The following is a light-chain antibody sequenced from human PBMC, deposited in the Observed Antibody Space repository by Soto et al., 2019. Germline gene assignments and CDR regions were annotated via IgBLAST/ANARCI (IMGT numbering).Light chain of an antibody. CDR2: EVS. Sequence: QSALTQPASVSGSPGQSITISCTGTSSDVGGYNYVSWYQQHPGKAPKLMIYEVSNRPSWVSNRFSGSKSGNTASLTISGLQAEDEADYYCRSYTSSSTLVVFGGGTKLTVL. CDR3: RSYTSSSTLVV. V-gene: IGLV2-14*01. CDR1: SSDVGGYNY. J-gene: IGLJ2*01.